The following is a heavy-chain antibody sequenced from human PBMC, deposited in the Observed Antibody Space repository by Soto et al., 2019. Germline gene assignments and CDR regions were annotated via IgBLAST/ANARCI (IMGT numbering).Heavy chain of an antibody. V-gene: IGHV1-18*01. CDR2: ISAYNGNT. CDR1: GYTFTSYG. J-gene: IGHJ6*02. D-gene: IGHD2-15*01. CDR3: ARGCSGGSCYSEHYYYGMDV. Sequence: GASVKVSGKASGYTFTSYGISWVRQAPGQGLEWMGWISAYNGNTNYAQKLQGRVTMTTDTSTSTAYMELRSLRSDDTAVYYCARGCSGGSCYSEHYYYGMDVWGQGTTVNVSS.